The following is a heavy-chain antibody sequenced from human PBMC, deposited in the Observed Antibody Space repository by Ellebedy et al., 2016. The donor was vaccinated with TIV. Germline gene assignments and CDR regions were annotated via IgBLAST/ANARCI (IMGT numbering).Heavy chain of an antibody. CDR1: GFTFSSHW. CDR3: VRESYRNYHWGTNGFDS. D-gene: IGHD4-11*01. Sequence: PGGSLRLSCAASGFTFSSHWMNWVRQAPGKGLEWVANINEDGSDRYYVDSVKGRFTISRDNAKSSLYLQMNSLRAEDPAVYYCVRESYRNYHWGTNGFDSWGQGTLVTASS. CDR2: INEDGSDR. J-gene: IGHJ5*01. V-gene: IGHV3-7*01.